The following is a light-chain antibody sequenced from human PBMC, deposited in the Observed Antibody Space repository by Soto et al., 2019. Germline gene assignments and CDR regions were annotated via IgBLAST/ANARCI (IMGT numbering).Light chain of an antibody. CDR1: SGHSSYA. CDR3: QTWGTGIHVV. V-gene: IGLV4-69*01. CDR2: LDSDGSH. Sequence: QPVLTQSPSASASLGASVKLTCTPSSGHSSYAIAWHQQQPEKGPRYLMKLDSDGSHTKGDAIPDRFSGSSSGAERYLTISSLQSEDEADYYCQTWGTGIHVVFGGGTKLTVL. J-gene: IGLJ2*01.